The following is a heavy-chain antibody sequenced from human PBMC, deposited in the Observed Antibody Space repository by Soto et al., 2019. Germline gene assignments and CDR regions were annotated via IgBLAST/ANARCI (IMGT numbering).Heavy chain of an antibody. CDR1: GFPFSSYW. V-gene: IGHV3-74*01. Sequence: EVQLVESVGDRVQRGGSLRLSCAASGFPFSSYWMHWVRHTPGKGLDWVARISGDGVTTYYADSVTGRFTVSRDNAKNTLSLQISGLRAEDTAVYYCAREYYGLLTGYYTDYWGQGTLVSVSS. CDR3: AREYYGLLTGYYTDY. D-gene: IGHD3-9*01. J-gene: IGHJ4*02. CDR2: ISGDGVTT.